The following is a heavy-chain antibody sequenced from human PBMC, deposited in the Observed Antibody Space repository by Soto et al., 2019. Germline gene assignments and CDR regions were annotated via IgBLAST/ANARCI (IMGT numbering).Heavy chain of an antibody. V-gene: IGHV5-51*01. CDR2: IYPGDSDT. J-gene: IGHJ6*02. CDR1: GYSFTNYW. CDR3: AGTSAAGKYYYGMDV. Sequence: GESLKISCKGSGYSFTNYWIGWVRQMPGKGLEWMGIIYPGDSDTRYSPSFQGQVTISADKSISTASLQWSSLKASDTAMYYCAGTSAAGKYYYGMDVWGQGTTVTVSS. D-gene: IGHD6-13*01.